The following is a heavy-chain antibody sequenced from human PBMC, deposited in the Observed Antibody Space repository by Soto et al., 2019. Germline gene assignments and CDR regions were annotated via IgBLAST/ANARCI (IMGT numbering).Heavy chain of an antibody. V-gene: IGHV4-4*02. CDR1: GGSISSSNW. D-gene: IGHD6-13*01. J-gene: IGHJ4*02. Sequence: QVQLQESGPGLVKPSGTLSLTCAVSGGSISSSNWWSWVRQPPGKGLEWIGEIYHSGSTNYNTSLKCRVTIAVDKSKNQFSLELSSVTAADTAVYYCARAGSSSWYATFAYWGQGTLVTVSS. CDR3: ARAGSSSWYATFAY. CDR2: IYHSGST.